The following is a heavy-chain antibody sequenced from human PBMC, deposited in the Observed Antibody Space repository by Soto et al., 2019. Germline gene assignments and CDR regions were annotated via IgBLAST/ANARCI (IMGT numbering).Heavy chain of an antibody. CDR1: GFTFGDYA. D-gene: IGHD3-3*01. CDR3: TRMKHDFWSGYPTNDFDY. J-gene: IGHJ4*02. Sequence: GGSLRLSCTASGFTFGDYAMSWFRQAPGKGLEWVGFIRSKAYGGTTEYAASVKGRFTISRDDSKSIAYLQMNSLKTEDTAVYYCTRMKHDFWSGYPTNDFDYWGQGTLVTVSS. CDR2: IRSKAYGGTT. V-gene: IGHV3-49*03.